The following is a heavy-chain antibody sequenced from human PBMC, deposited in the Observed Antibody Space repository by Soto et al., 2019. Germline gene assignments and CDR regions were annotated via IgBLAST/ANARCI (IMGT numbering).Heavy chain of an antibody. J-gene: IGHJ4*02. CDR1: GYTFTSYY. Sequence: QVQLVQSGAEVKKPGASVKVSCKASGYTFTSYYMHWVRQAPGQGLELIGIINPSGGSTSYAQKFQGRVTMTRDTSTSTVYMELRRLRSEETAVYYCARDLSGLHLWSDFDYWGQRTLVTVSS. V-gene: IGHV1-46*01. CDR2: INPSGGST. CDR3: ARDLSGLHLWSDFDY. D-gene: IGHD5-18*01.